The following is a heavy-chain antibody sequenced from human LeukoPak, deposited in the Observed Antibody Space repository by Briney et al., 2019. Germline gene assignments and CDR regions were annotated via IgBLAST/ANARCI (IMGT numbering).Heavy chain of an antibody. CDR3: ARIPQSAEGYYGMDV. J-gene: IGHJ6*02. CDR2: IYYSGST. CDR1: RGSISSYY. V-gene: IGHV4-59*08. Sequence: SETLSLTCTVSRGSISSYYWSWIRQPPGKGLEWIGYIYYSGSTNYNPSLKSRVTISVDTSKNQFSLKLSSVTAADTAVYYCARIPQSAEGYYGMDVWGRGTTVTVSS.